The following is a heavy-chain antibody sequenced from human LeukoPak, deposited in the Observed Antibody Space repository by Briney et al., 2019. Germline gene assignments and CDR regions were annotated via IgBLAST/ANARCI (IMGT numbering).Heavy chain of an antibody. V-gene: IGHV4-59*08. J-gene: IGHJ6*03. CDR3: ARDHFDSSADSYVGGYYYMDV. Sequence: SETLSLTCTISNGSISSYYWSWIWQPPGKGLEWIGSISYSGSSKYNPSLKRRLTIAVGTPKNQIFLDLSSVTAADTAVYYCARDHFDSSADSYVGGYYYMDVWGKGITVTVSS. D-gene: IGHD3-22*01. CDR2: ISYSGSS. CDR1: NGSISSYY.